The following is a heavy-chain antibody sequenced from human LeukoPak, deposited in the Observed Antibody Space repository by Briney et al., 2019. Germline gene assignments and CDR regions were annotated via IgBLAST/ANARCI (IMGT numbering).Heavy chain of an antibody. V-gene: IGHV3-66*02. CDR1: GFTVSSNY. J-gene: IGHJ4*02. CDR2: IYSGGST. D-gene: IGHD1-26*01. CDR3: ARDRIIVGAPWRVDY. Sequence: GGSLRLSCAASGFTVSSNYMRWVRQAPGKGLEWVSVIYSGGSTYYADSVKGRFTISRDNSKNTLYLQMNSLRAEDTAVYYCARDRIIVGAPWRVDYWGQGALVTVSS.